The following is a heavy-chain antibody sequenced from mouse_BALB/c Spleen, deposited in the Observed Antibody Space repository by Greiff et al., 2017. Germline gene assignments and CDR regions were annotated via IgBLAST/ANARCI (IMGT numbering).Heavy chain of an antibody. CDR1: GFTFTDYY. CDR2: IRNKANGYTT. CDR3: ARTGRGFAY. V-gene: IGHV7-3*02. J-gene: IGHJ3*01. D-gene: IGHD4-1*01. Sequence: EVQLVESGGGLVQPGGSLRLSCATSGFTFTDYYMSWVRQPPGKALEWLGFIRNKANGYTTEYSASVKGRFTISRDNSQSILYLQMNTLRAEDSATYYCARTGRGFAYWGQGTLVTVSA.